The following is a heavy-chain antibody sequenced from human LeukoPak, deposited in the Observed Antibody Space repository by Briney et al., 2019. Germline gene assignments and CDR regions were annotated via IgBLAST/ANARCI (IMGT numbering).Heavy chain of an antibody. CDR2: IIPIFGTA. CDR3: ARAIVVVKGRGAFDI. Sequence: SVTVSYKASGGTFNSYAISWVRQAPGQGLEWMGGIIPIFGTANYAQKFHGRVTITANESTSTAYMQLSSLRSEDTAVYYCARAIVVVKGRGAFDIWGQGTMVTVSS. V-gene: IGHV1-69*01. J-gene: IGHJ3*02. CDR1: GGTFNSYA. D-gene: IGHD3-22*01.